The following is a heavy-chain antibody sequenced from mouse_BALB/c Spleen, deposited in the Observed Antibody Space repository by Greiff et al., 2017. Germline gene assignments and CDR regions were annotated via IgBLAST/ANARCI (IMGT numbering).Heavy chain of an antibody. CDR3: ARSWITDAMDY. V-gene: IGHV5-17*02. CDR2: ISSGSSTI. D-gene: IGHD2-4*01. CDR1: GFTFSSFG. J-gene: IGHJ4*01. Sequence: EVMLVESGGGLVQPGGSRKLSCAASGFTFSSFGMHWVRQAPEKGLEWVAYISSGSSTIYYADTVKGRFTISRDNPKNTLFLQMTSLRSEDTAMYYCARSWITDAMDYWGQGTSVTVSS.